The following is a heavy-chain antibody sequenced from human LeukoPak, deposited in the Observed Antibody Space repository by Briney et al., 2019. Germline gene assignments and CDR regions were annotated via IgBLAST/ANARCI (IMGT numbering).Heavy chain of an antibody. V-gene: IGHV4-34*01. D-gene: IGHD4-17*01. CDR2: IYYSGST. Sequence: PSETLSLTCAVYGGSFSGYYWSWIRQPPGKGLEWIGSIYYSGSTYYNPSLKSRVTISVDTSKNQFSLKLSSVTAADTAVYYCARLDYGDYTSDYWGQGTLVTVSS. CDR1: GGSFSGYY. CDR3: ARLDYGDYTSDY. J-gene: IGHJ4*02.